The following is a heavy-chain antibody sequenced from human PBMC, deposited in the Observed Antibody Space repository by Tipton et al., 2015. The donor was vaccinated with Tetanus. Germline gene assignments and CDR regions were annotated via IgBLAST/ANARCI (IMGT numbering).Heavy chain of an antibody. J-gene: IGHJ6*02. V-gene: IGHV3-64*01. D-gene: IGHD5-12*01. Sequence: SGVIFSHFPMHWVRQAPGMELEYLSSILDERTTLYANSVKGRFTISRDNSKNTLYLQMNSLRAEDTAVYYCAKARYDPNYYYYGMDVWGQGTTVTVSS. CDR3: AKARYDPNYYYYGMDV. CDR2: ILDERTT. CDR1: GVIFSHFP.